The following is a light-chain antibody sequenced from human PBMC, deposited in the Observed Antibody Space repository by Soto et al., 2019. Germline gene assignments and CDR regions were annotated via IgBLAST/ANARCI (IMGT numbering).Light chain of an antibody. V-gene: IGKV1-39*01. Sequence: DIQMTQSPSSLSASVGDRVTITCRASQSISSYLNWYQQKPGKAPKLLIYAASSLQSGVPSRFSGSGSGTDFTLTISSLQPEDFATYYCQQSYRTPPTFGQGTTLEIK. J-gene: IGKJ2*01. CDR2: AAS. CDR3: QQSYRTPPT. CDR1: QSISSY.